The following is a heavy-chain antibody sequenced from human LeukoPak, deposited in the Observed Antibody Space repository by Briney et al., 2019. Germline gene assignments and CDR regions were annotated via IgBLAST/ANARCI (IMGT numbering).Heavy chain of an antibody. CDR1: GFVFSRDN. Sequence: GGSLRLSCIASGFVFSRDNVNWVRRAPGKGLEWVAHISEAIYYADSVQGRFTISRDNAKNSLYLQMNSLRAEDTALYYCAKDIALRGELLPSHFDYWGQGALVTVSS. CDR3: AKDIALRGELLPSHFDY. CDR2: ISEAI. V-gene: IGHV3-48*04. J-gene: IGHJ4*02. D-gene: IGHD1-26*01.